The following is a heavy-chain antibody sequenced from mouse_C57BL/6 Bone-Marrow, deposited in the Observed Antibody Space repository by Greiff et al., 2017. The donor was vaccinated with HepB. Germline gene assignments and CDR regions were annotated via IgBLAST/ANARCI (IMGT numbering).Heavy chain of an antibody. Sequence: VQLQQSVAELVRPGASVKLSCTASGFNIKNTYMHWVKQRPEQGLEWIGRIDPANGNTKYAPKFQGKATITADTSSNTAYLQLSSLTSEETAIYYGTTYYDYALYYAMDYWGQGTSVTVSS. D-gene: IGHD2-4*01. J-gene: IGHJ4*01. CDR3: TTYYDYALYYAMDY. CDR1: GFNIKNTY. V-gene: IGHV14-3*01. CDR2: IDPANGNT.